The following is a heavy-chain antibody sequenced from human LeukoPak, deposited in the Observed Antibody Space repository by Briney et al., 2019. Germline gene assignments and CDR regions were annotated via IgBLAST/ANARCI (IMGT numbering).Heavy chain of an antibody. J-gene: IGHJ5*01. CDR2: INQDGSKK. V-gene: IGHV3-7*01. D-gene: IGHD2-21*02. CDR1: RFTFSNYW. Sequence: GGSLRLSCVASRFTFSNYWMSWVRQAPGKGLVWVANINQDGSKKVYADSVKGRFTISRDNAKESLYLQLNSLRADDTAVYYCAKWGPHCVGDYCPALDSWGQGTLVTVSS. CDR3: AKWGPHCVGDYCPALDS.